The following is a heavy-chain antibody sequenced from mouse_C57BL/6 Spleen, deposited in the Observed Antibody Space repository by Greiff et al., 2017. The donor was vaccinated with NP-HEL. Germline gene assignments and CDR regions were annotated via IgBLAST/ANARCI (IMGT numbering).Heavy chain of an antibody. CDR1: GYTFTSYW. V-gene: IGHV1-50*01. J-gene: IGHJ2*01. CDR2: IDPSDSYT. Sequence: QVHVKQPGAELVKPGASVKLSCKASGYTFTSYWMQWVKQRPGQGLEWIGEIDPSDSYTNYNQKFKGKATLTVDTSSSTAYMQLSSLTSEDSAVYYCARRGYYYGSSYEDYWGQGTTLTVSS. D-gene: IGHD1-1*01. CDR3: ARRGYYYGSSYEDY.